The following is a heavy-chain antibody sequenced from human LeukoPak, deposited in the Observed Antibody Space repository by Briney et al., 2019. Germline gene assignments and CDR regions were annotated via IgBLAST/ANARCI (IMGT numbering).Heavy chain of an antibody. Sequence: SETLSLTCTVSGYSISSGYYWGWIRQPPGKGLEWIGSIYHSGSTYYNPSLKSRVTISVDTSKNQFSLKLSSVTAADTAVYYCARDLDSYDYDSSGYYDYWGQGTLVTVSS. CDR3: ARDLDSYDYDSSGYYDY. V-gene: IGHV4-38-2*02. J-gene: IGHJ4*02. CDR2: IYHSGST. D-gene: IGHD3-22*01. CDR1: GYSISSGYY.